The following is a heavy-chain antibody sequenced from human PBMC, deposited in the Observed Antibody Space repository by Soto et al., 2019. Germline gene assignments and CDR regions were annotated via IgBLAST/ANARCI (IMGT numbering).Heavy chain of an antibody. CDR3: AHRRRPRLWSGYRTYDAFDI. V-gene: IGHV2-5*02. D-gene: IGHD3-3*01. Sequence: GSGPTLVNPTQTLTLTCTFSGFSLSTSGVGVGWIRQPPGKALEWLALIYWDDDKRYSPSLKSRLTITKDTSKNQVVLTMTNMDPVDTATYYCAHRRRPRLWSGYRTYDAFDIWGQGTMVTVSS. CDR2: IYWDDDK. CDR1: GFSLSTSGVG. J-gene: IGHJ3*02.